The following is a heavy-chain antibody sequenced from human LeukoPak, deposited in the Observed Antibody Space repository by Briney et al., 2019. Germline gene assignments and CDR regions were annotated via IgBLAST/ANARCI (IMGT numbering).Heavy chain of an antibody. CDR1: GFSVSSNY. CDR3: AATYVYDSSGYQLSY. J-gene: IGHJ4*02. D-gene: IGHD3-22*01. Sequence: GGSLRLSCAASGFSVSSNYMSWVRQTPGKGLECVSLIYSGGNTYYADSAKGRFTISRDHSKNTLYLQMNTLRAEDTAVYYCAATYVYDSSGYQLSYWGQGTLVTVSS. V-gene: IGHV3-53*01. CDR2: IYSGGNT.